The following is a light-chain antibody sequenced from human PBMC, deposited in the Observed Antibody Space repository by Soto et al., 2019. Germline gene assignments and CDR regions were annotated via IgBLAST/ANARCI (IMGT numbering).Light chain of an antibody. V-gene: IGKV3-11*01. J-gene: IGKJ2*01. CDR1: QSVSSY. CDR3: QQRSNWPPYT. CDR2: DAS. Sequence: EIVLTQSPATLSLSPGERATLSCRASQSVSSYLAWYQQKPGQALRLLIYDASNRATGITARFSGSGSGTDFTITISSLEPEDFAVYYCQQRSNWPPYTFGPGTKLEIK.